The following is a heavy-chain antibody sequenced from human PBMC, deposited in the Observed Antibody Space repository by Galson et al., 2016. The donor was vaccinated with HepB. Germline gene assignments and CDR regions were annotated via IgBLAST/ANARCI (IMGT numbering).Heavy chain of an antibody. Sequence: SLRLSCAVSGLIVSGDYMSWVRQAPGRGLEWVSVLYRDGSTYYTDSVKGRFTISRDNSKNTLYLQMNSLRAEDTAIYYCARNWYGASGTDYIGDCFDIWGQGTTVTVSS. CDR2: LYRDGST. V-gene: IGHV3-53*01. J-gene: IGHJ3*02. D-gene: IGHD3/OR15-3a*01. CDR1: GLIVSGDY. CDR3: ARNWYGASGTDYIGDCFDI.